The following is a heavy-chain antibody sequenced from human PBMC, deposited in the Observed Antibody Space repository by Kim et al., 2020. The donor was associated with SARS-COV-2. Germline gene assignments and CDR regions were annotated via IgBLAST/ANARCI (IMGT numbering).Heavy chain of an antibody. V-gene: IGHV3-21*01. Sequence: GGSLRLSCAASGFTFSSYSMNWVRQAPGKGLEWVSSISSSSSYIYYADSVKGRFTISRDNAKNSLYLQMNSLRAEDTAVYYCARDPCGGDCYLHSYWYFDLWGRGTLVTVSS. CDR3: ARDPCGGDCYLHSYWYFDL. D-gene: IGHD2-21*02. CDR1: GFTFSSYS. J-gene: IGHJ2*01. CDR2: ISSSSSYI.